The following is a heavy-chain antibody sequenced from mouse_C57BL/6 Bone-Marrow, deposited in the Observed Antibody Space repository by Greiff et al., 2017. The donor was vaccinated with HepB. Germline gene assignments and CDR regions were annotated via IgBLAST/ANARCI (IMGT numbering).Heavy chain of an antibody. CDR2: IYPCDSET. D-gene: IGHD2-2*01. J-gene: IGHJ3*01. CDR1: GFTFSSYW. Sequence: QVQLLQSGAELVRPGSSLKLSCKASGFTFSSYWMDWVKQRPGQGLEWIANIYPCDSETHYNQTFKDRSTLTVDNASSTASLQLSSLTSEDSAVYYCAREGVTTGRGFAYWGQGTLVTVSA. CDR3: AREGVTTGRGFAY. V-gene: IGHV1-61*01.